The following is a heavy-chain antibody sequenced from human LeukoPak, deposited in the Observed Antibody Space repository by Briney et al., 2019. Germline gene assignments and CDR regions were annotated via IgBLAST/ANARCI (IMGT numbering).Heavy chain of an antibody. CDR2: ISYDGSNK. CDR3: AREGCSGGSCYPYYYYGMDV. CDR1: GFTFSSYA. D-gene: IGHD2-15*01. V-gene: IGHV3-30-3*01. Sequence: PGRSLRLSCAASGFTFSSYAMHWVCQAPGKGLEWVAVISYDGSNKYYADSVKGRFTISRDNSKNTLYLQMNSLRAEDTAVYYCAREGCSGGSCYPYYYYGMDVWGQGTTVTVSS. J-gene: IGHJ6*02.